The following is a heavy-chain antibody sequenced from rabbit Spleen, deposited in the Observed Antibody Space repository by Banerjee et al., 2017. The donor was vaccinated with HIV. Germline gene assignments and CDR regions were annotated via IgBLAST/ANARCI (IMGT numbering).Heavy chain of an antibody. V-gene: IGHV1S45*01. CDR1: GFSFSSGYD. Sequence: QQQLEESGGGLVKPEGSLTLTCTASGFSFSSGYDMCWFRQAPEKGLEWIACIYAGGSGYTSYATWVNGRFTISKTSSTTVTLQMTSLTVADTATYFCARGINSDDSLDLWGPGTLVTVS. D-gene: IGHD6-1*01. J-gene: IGHJ4*01. CDR3: ARGINSDDSLDL. CDR2: IYAGGSGYT.